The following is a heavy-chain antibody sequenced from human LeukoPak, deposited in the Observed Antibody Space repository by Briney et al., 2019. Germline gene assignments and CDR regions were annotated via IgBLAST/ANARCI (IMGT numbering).Heavy chain of an antibody. Sequence: GGSLRLSCAASGFTVSSNYMSWVRQAPGKGLEWVSVIYSGGSTYYADSVKGRFTISRDNSKNTLYLQMNSLRAEDTAVYYCAKALRGYSYGDDYWGQGTLVTVSS. CDR1: GFTVSSNY. J-gene: IGHJ4*02. D-gene: IGHD5-18*01. CDR3: AKALRGYSYGDDY. CDR2: IYSGGST. V-gene: IGHV3-53*01.